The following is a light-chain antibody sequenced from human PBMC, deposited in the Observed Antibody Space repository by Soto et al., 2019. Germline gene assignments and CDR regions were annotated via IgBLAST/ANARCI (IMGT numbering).Light chain of an antibody. J-gene: IGKJ4*01. CDR1: QGISSW. Sequence: DIPMTQSPSSVYASVGVRVTITWRASQGISSWLAWYQQKPEKAPKLLIYTASSSQSGVPSRFSGSGSATHFTLTISSLQREDFATYYFQQANSFPLSFGGANKVDI. CDR3: QQANSFPLS. V-gene: IGKV1-12*01. CDR2: TAS.